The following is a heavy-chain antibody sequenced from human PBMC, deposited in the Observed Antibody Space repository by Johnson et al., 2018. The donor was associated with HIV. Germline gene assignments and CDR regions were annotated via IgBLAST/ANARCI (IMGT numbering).Heavy chain of an antibody. CDR3: AREGSQVAFDI. J-gene: IGHJ3*02. CDR2: ISSTGSTI. V-gene: IGHV3-48*04. Sequence: VQLVESGGGLVQPGGSLRLSCAASGFTFSSYWMNWVRQAPGKGLEWVSYISSTGSTIYYAESVKGRFTISRDNAKISLYLQMNSLKGEETAVYYCAREGSQVAFDIWGQGTMVTVSS. CDR1: GFTFSSYW.